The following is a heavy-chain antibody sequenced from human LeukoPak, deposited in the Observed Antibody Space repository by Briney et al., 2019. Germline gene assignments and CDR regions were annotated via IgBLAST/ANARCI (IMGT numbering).Heavy chain of an antibody. CDR2: ISGSAGTT. Sequence: PGGSLRLSCAASGFTFSDYAMSWVRQAPGKGLEYVASISGSAGTTYYADFLKCRFTTARYNSNNTPSLQMHRLGVEDTAVYYCAKLVGVPKGGSDYWGQGTLVTVSS. V-gene: IGHV3-23*01. J-gene: IGHJ4*02. CDR3: AKLVGVPKGGSDY. CDR1: GFTFSDYA. D-gene: IGHD1-26*01.